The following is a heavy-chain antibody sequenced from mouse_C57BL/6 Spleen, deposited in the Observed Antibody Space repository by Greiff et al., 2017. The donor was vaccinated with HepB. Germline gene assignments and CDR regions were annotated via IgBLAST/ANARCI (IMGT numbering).Heavy chain of an antibody. J-gene: IGHJ1*03. CDR1: GYSFTDYN. CDR2: INPNYGTT. Sequence: VQLKESGPELVKPGASVKISCKASGYSFTDYNMNWVKQSNGKSLEWIGVINPNYGTTSYNQKFKGKATLTVDQSSSTAYMQLNSLTSEDSAVYFCARPAGYDYDGDWYFDVWGTGTTVTVSS. CDR3: ARPAGYDYDGDWYFDV. V-gene: IGHV1-39*01. D-gene: IGHD2-4*01.